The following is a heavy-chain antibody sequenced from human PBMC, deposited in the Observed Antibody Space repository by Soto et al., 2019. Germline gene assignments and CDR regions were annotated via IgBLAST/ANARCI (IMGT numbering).Heavy chain of an antibody. CDR1: GFTFSSYG. CDR3: AKLLSGLKDAFDI. CDR2: ISYDGSNK. J-gene: IGHJ3*02. D-gene: IGHD2-15*01. Sequence: VLLVESGGGVVQPGRSLRLSCAASGFTFSSYGMHWVRQAPGKGLEWVAVISYDGSNKYYADSVKGRFTISRDNSKNTLYLQMNSLRAEDTAVYYCAKLLSGLKDAFDIWGQGTMVTVSS. V-gene: IGHV3-30*18.